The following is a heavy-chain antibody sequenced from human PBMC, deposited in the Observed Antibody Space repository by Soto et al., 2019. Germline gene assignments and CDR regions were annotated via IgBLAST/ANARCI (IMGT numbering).Heavy chain of an antibody. J-gene: IGHJ4*02. V-gene: IGHV1-18*01. Sequence: QVHLVQSGAEVKKPGASVKVSCKASGYTFTSYGITWVRQAPGQGLEWMGWISAHNGKTDYAHKLQGRVIVTRDTSTSTAYMELRSLISDDTAMYSCARGRYGDYWGQGALVTVSS. CDR1: GYTFTSYG. CDR3: ARGRYGDY. D-gene: IGHD1-1*01. CDR2: ISAHNGKT.